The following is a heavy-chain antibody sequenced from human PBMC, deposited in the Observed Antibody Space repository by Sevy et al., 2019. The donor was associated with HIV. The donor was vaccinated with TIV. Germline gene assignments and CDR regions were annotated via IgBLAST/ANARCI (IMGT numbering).Heavy chain of an antibody. CDR1: GYPFSSYG. D-gene: IGHD2-21*02. Sequence: ASVKVSCKASGYPFSSYGISWVRQAPGQGLEWVGWISAGSGNSNYAQNLQGRVTMTTDTSTSTAYMELRSLRFDDTAVYYCARDLGGYGGNSIDYWGQGTLVTVSS. CDR2: ISAGSGNS. V-gene: IGHV1-18*01. J-gene: IGHJ4*02. CDR3: ARDLGGYGGNSIDY.